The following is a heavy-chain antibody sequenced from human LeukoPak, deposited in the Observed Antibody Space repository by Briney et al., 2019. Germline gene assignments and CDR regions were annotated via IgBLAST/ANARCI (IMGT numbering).Heavy chain of an antibody. J-gene: IGHJ4*02. CDR3: PGRNWCGFPL. V-gene: IGHV4-59*01. CDR1: GGSISSYY. D-gene: IGHD3-3*01. CDR2: IYYSGST. Sequence: SGTLSVTCTGSGGSISSYYWSWIRQPPGKGLDGIGYIYYSGSTNYKPSLKSRVTISVDTSKHQFSLKLSSVTAADTAVYYCPGRNWCGFPLWGQGTLVTVSS.